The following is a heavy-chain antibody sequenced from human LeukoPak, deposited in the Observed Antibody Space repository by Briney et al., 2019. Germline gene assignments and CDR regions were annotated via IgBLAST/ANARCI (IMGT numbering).Heavy chain of an antibody. CDR3: ARDPNVYDYVWGSYRF. CDR2: INPGGQYT. V-gene: IGHV1-46*01. D-gene: IGHD3-16*02. CDR1: GYSFTSHY. Sequence: ASVKVSCKTSGYSFTSHYIHWLRQAPGQGLEWVGVINPGGQYTSSAQKFQGRVAVTKDTSASTVSMEMSSLTSEDTAVYYCARDPNVYDYVWGSYRFWGQGTLVTVSS. J-gene: IGHJ4*02.